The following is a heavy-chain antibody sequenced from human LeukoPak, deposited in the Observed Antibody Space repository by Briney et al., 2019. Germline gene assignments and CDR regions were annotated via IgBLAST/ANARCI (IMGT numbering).Heavy chain of an antibody. Sequence: GGSLRLSCAASGFTFSDYYMSWIRQAPGKGLEWLSYISSSSSYTNYADSVKGRFTISRDNAKNSLYLQMNSLRAEDTAVYYCARSGNPIYYYYYGMDVWGQGTTVTVSS. CDR2: ISSSSSYT. CDR3: ARSGNPIYYYYYGMDV. D-gene: IGHD5-12*01. J-gene: IGHJ6*02. V-gene: IGHV3-11*03. CDR1: GFTFSDYY.